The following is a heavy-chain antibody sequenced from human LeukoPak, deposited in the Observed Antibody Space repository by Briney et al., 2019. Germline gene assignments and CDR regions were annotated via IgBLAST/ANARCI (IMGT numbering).Heavy chain of an antibody. J-gene: IGHJ3*02. Sequence: KPSETLSPTCTVSGGSISSYYWTWIRQPPGKGLGWLGQMYYSGSIKYNPSLKSRVTVSTDTSKNQFSLKLRSVTAADTATYYCARGVRHCASTTCFAGAGDIWGQGKMVTVSS. D-gene: IGHD2-2*01. V-gene: IGHV4-59*01. CDR2: MYYSGSI. CDR1: GGSISSYY. CDR3: ARGVRHCASTTCFAGAGDI.